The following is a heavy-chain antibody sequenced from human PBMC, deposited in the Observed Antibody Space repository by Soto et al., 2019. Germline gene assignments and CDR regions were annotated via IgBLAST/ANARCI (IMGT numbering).Heavy chain of an antibody. Sequence: EVQLVESGGGLVQPGRSLRLSCAASGFTFDDYAMHWVRQAPGKGLEWVSGISWNSGSIGYADSVKGRFTISRDNAKNSLYLQMNSLRAEDTALYYCAKDIGSRTNFAFDYWGQGTLVTVSS. CDR2: ISWNSGSI. D-gene: IGHD2-15*01. CDR1: GFTFDDYA. CDR3: AKDIGSRTNFAFDY. J-gene: IGHJ4*02. V-gene: IGHV3-9*01.